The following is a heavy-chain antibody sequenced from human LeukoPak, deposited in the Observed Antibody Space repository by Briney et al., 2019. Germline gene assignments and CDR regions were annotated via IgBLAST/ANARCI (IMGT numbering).Heavy chain of an antibody. D-gene: IGHD1-26*01. CDR3: ARDPEWELTPGGAFDI. V-gene: IGHV4-38-2*02. CDR2: IYHSGST. J-gene: IGHJ3*02. Sequence: PSETLSLTCTVSGYSISSGYYWGWIRRPPGKGPEWIGSIYHSGSTYYNPSLKSRVTISVDTSKNQFSLKLSSVTAADTAVYYCARDPEWELTPGGAFDIWGQGTMVTVSS. CDR1: GYSISSGYY.